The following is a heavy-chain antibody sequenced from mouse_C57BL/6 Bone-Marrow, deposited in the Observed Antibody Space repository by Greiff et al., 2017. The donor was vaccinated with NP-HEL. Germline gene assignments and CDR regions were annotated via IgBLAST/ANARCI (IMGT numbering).Heavy chain of an antibody. Sequence: EVQLQQSGGGLVKPGGSLKLSCAASGFTFSSYAMSWVRQTPEKRLEWVATISDGGSYTYYPDNVKGRFTISRDNAKNNLYLQMSHLKSEDTAMYYCARGRGIYYDYDTWFAYWGQGTLVTVSA. J-gene: IGHJ3*01. D-gene: IGHD2-4*01. CDR2: ISDGGSYT. CDR3: ARGRGIYYDYDTWFAY. V-gene: IGHV5-4*01. CDR1: GFTFSSYA.